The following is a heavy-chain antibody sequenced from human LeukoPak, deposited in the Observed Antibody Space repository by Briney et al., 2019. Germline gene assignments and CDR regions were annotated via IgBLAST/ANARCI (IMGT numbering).Heavy chain of an antibody. CDR3: ARYRNEALFAFDI. Sequence: SETLSLTCTVSGDSISNYYCSWIRQPPGKGMEWIGYIYYSVSTNYNPSLKSRVTISVNTSKNQFSLKLSSVTAADTAVYYCARYRNEALFAFDIWGQGTMVTVSS. D-gene: IGHD3-16*02. J-gene: IGHJ3*02. V-gene: IGHV4-59*01. CDR1: GDSISNYY. CDR2: IYYSVST.